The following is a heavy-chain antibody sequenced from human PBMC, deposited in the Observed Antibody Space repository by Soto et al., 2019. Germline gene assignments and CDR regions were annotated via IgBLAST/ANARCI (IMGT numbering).Heavy chain of an antibody. J-gene: IGHJ4*02. CDR2: ISSDGSST. CDR1: GFSFRSYW. CDR3: AREYYGVLTGYYNDY. Sequence: GGSLRLSCAASGFSFRSYWMHWVRQAPGKGLVWVARISSDGSSTTYADSANGRFTISRDNAANTLYLQMSSLRAEDTAVYYCAREYYGVLTGYYNDYWGQGTRVTVSS. V-gene: IGHV3-74*01. D-gene: IGHD3-9*01.